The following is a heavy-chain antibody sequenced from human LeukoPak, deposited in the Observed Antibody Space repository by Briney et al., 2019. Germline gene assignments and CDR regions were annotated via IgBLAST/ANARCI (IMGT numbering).Heavy chain of an antibody. Sequence: PSENLSLNCAVYGGSFSGYYWSWIRQPPGKGLEWIGYIYYSGSTNYNPSLKSRVTISVDTSKNQFSLKLSSVTAADTAVYYCARHKGYYGSGSFNGWFDPWGQGTLVTVSS. V-gene: IGHV4-59*01. J-gene: IGHJ5*02. CDR2: IYYSGST. CDR1: GGSFSGYY. CDR3: ARHKGYYGSGSFNGWFDP. D-gene: IGHD3-10*01.